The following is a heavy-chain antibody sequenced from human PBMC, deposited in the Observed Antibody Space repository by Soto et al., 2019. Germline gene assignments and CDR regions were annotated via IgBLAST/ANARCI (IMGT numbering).Heavy chain of an antibody. V-gene: IGHV3-21*01. CDR3: ARVVDDYVWGSYPPAYYFDY. CDR2: ISSSSSYI. J-gene: IGHJ4*02. Sequence: EVQLVESGGGLVKHGESLRLSCAASGFTFSSYSMNWVRQAPGKGLEWVSSISSSSSYIYYADSVKGRFTISRDNAKNSLYLQINSLRAEDTAVYYCARVVDDYVWGSYPPAYYFDYWGQGTLVTVSS. CDR1: GFTFSSYS. D-gene: IGHD3-16*02.